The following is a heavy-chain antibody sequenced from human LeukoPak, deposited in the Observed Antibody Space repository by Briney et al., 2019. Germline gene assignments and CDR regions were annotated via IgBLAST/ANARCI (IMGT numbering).Heavy chain of an antibody. J-gene: IGHJ4*02. CDR1: GCTFTSYY. D-gene: IGHD2-21*02. V-gene: IGHV1-46*01. CDR3: ARAQPRSQPLLSLLFDY. Sequence: ASVNVSYKESGCTFTSYYMHWLRLAPAPGLEWLGIINPIGGSTSYAQQSQGRVTMTRDTSTSTVYMELSSLRSEDTAVYYCARAQPRSQPLLSLLFDYWGQGTLVTVSS. CDR2: INPIGGST.